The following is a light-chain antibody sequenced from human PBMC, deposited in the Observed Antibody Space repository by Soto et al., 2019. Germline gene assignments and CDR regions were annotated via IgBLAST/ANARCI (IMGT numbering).Light chain of an antibody. J-gene: IGLJ1*01. CDR2: EVS. CDR1: SSDVGGYNY. V-gene: IGLV2-14*01. CDR3: SSYTSDSSVYV. Sequence: QSVLTQPASVSGSPGQSITISCTGTSSDVGGYNYVSWYQQHPGKAPKLMIYEVSNRPSGVSNRFSGSKSGNTASLTISGLQAEDEADYYCSSYTSDSSVYVLGTGTKVTVL.